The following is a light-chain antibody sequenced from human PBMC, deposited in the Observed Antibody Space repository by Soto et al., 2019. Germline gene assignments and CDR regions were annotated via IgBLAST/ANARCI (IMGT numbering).Light chain of an antibody. CDR2: DAS. CDR1: QSVTSD. CDR3: QQRSILPPCT. Sequence: ASQSVTSDLAWYQQKPGQAPRLLIYDASNRATGIPASFSGSGSATYFCGLISSLGPQYFAGYYNQQRSILPPCTFGQVTRLEIK. V-gene: IGKV3-11*01. J-gene: IGKJ5*01.